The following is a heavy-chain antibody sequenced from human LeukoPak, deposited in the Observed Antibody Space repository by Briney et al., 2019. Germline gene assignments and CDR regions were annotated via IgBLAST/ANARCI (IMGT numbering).Heavy chain of an antibody. J-gene: IGHJ4*02. Sequence: GGTLRLSCAASGFTFSSYGMSWVRQAPGKGLEWVSAISGSGDSTFHADSVKGRFTISRDNSKNTLYMLMNSLRAEDTAVYYCAKTLPTFYGSGSYYKNPIDYWGQGTLVTISS. CDR3: AKTLPTFYGSGSYYKNPIDY. CDR2: ISGSGDST. D-gene: IGHD3-10*01. V-gene: IGHV3-23*01. CDR1: GFTFSSYG.